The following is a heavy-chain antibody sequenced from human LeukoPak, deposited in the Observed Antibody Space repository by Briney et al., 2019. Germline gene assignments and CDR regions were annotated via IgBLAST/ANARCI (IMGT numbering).Heavy chain of an antibody. Sequence: PGGSLRLSCAASGFTFSSYDMHWVRQAPGKGLEWVSAIGTAGDTYYPGSVKGRFTISRENAKNSLYLQMNSLRAGDTAVYYCARGVRDGYNHDAFDIWGQGTMVTVSS. D-gene: IGHD5-24*01. CDR1: GFTFSSYD. V-gene: IGHV3-13*01. CDR3: ARGVRDGYNHDAFDI. CDR2: IGTAGDT. J-gene: IGHJ3*02.